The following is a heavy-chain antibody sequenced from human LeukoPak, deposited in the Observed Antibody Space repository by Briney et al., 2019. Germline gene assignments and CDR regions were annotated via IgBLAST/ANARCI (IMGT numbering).Heavy chain of an antibody. CDR1: AGSFSGYY. CDR2: INHSGST. J-gene: IGHJ4*02. CDR3: ASGRAAAGVSGADY. D-gene: IGHD6-13*01. Sequence: SETLSLTCAVYAGSFSGYYWSWIRQPPGKGLEWIGEINHSGSTNYNPSLKSRVTISVDTSKNQFSLKLSSVTAADRAVYYCASGRAAAGVSGADYWGQGTLVTVSS. V-gene: IGHV4-34*01.